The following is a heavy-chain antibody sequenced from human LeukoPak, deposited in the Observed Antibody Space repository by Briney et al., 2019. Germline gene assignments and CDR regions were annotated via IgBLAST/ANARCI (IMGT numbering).Heavy chain of an antibody. Sequence: PGGSLRLSCAASGFIFSDYYMSWFRQAPGKGLEWVSHISTDGSYTNYADSVKGRFTISRDNAKNSLYLQMSSVRAEDTAVYYCARDGSAASDYWGQGSLVTVSS. CDR3: ARDGSAASDY. D-gene: IGHD6-25*01. CDR1: GFIFSDYY. V-gene: IGHV3-11*05. J-gene: IGHJ4*02. CDR2: ISTDGSYT.